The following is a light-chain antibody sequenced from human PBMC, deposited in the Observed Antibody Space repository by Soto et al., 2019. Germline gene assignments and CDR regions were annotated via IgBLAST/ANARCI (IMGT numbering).Light chain of an antibody. V-gene: IGLV1-44*01. Sequence: QSVLTQSPSASGTPGQRVTISCSGSSSNIGSNPVHWYQQLPGSAPKLLIHNNHHRPAGVPDRFSASKSGTSASLAIGGLQSEDEADYYCASWDDSLSGVLFGGGTKVTVL. CDR3: ASWDDSLSGVL. CDR2: NNH. CDR1: SSNIGSNP. J-gene: IGLJ2*01.